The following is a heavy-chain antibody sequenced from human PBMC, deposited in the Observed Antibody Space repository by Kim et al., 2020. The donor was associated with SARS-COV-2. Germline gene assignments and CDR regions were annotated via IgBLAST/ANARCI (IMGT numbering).Heavy chain of an antibody. D-gene: IGHD6-19*01. J-gene: IGHJ6*02. CDR1: GFTFSSYW. CDR2: INSDGSST. V-gene: IGHV3-74*01. Sequence: GGSLRLSCAASGFTFSSYWMHWVRQAPGKGLVWVSRINSDGSSTSYADSVKGRFTISRDNAKNTLYLQMNSLRAEDTAVYYCARDGVAGYYYYGMDVWGQGTTVTVSS. CDR3: ARDGVAGYYYYGMDV.